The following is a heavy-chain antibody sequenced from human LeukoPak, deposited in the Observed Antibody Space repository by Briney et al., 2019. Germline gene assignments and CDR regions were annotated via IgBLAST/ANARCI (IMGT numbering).Heavy chain of an antibody. D-gene: IGHD3-9*01. CDR1: GFAFSSYG. CDR2: IRYDGSNK. V-gene: IGHV3-30*02. Sequence: GGSLRLSCAASGFAFSSYGMHWVRQAPGKGLEWVAFIRYDGSNKYYADSVKGRFTISRDNSKNTLYLQMNSLRAEDTAVYYCAKESYDILTGYSRDYYYYYMDVWGKGTTVTISS. CDR3: AKESYDILTGYSRDYYYYYMDV. J-gene: IGHJ6*03.